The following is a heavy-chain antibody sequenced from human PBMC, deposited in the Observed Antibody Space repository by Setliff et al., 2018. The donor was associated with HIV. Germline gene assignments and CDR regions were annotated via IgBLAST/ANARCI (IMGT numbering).Heavy chain of an antibody. V-gene: IGHV4-39*01. CDR1: GGSISSGNYY. D-gene: IGHD3-16*01. CDR2: IYNSGYT. CDR3: ARQGDAFTDFDS. J-gene: IGHJ4*02. Sequence: SETLSLTCTVSGGSISSGNYYWGWIRQPPEKGLEWIGSIYNSGYTHYNPSLKSRVTIAVDTSKNQFSLELTSVTAADTAVYYCARQGDAFTDFDSWGQGTLVTVSS.